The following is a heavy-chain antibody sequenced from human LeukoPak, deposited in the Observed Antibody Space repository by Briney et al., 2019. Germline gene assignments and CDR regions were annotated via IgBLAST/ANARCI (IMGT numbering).Heavy chain of an antibody. CDR2: ISSSSSTI. CDR1: GFIFSSYS. D-gene: IGHD4-17*01. Sequence: GGSLRLSCAASGFIFSSYSMNWVRQAPGKGLEWVSYISSSSSTIYCADSVEGRFTISRDNAKNSLYLQMNSLRAEDTAVYYCARGGYGDYGRFDYWGQGTLVTVSS. V-gene: IGHV3-48*01. J-gene: IGHJ4*02. CDR3: ARGGYGDYGRFDY.